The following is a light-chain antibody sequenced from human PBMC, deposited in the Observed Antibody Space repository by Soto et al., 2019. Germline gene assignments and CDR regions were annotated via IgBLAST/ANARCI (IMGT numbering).Light chain of an antibody. CDR1: QSISSW. J-gene: IGKJ1*01. Sequence: DIQMTQSPSTLSASVGDRVTITCRASQSISSWLAWYQQKPGKALKLLIYKASSLESGVPSRFSGSGSGTDFTLTIGSLQTDDFATYYCQQYNSYSGTFGQGTKVEIK. CDR3: QQYNSYSGT. V-gene: IGKV1-5*03. CDR2: KAS.